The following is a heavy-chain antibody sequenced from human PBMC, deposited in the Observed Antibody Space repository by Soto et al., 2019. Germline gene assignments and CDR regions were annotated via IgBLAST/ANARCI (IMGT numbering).Heavy chain of an antibody. CDR3: ARDRLVPYGYGMDV. CDR2: IWFDGSKK. D-gene: IGHD2-2*01. V-gene: IGHV3-33*01. CDR1: GSTFRSYA. Sequence: QMQLVESGGGVVQPGSSLRLPCAASGSTFRSYAFTGVGQAPAKGLGGVALIWFDGSKKYYVDSVKGRFAVSRDNSKNTLYLQMNSLRVEDTAVYYCARDRLVPYGYGMDVWGQGTTVTVSS. J-gene: IGHJ6*02.